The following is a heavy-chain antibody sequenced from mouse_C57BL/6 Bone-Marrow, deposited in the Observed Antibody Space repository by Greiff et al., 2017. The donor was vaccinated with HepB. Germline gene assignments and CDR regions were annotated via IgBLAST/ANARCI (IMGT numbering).Heavy chain of an antibody. CDR1: GYTFTSYW. CDR3: AIYSYYYAMDY. J-gene: IGHJ4*01. CDR2: IDPSDSYT. V-gene: IGHV1-69*01. D-gene: IGHD2-1*01. Sequence: QVQLQQPGAELVMPGASVKLSCKASGYTFTSYWMHWVKQRPGQGLEWIGEIDPSDSYTNYNQKFKGKSTLTVDKSSSTAYMQLSSLTSEDSAVYYCAIYSYYYAMDYWGQGTSVTVSS.